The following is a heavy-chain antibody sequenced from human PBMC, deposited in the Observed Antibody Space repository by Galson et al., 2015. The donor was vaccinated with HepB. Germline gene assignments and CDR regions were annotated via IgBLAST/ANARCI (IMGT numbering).Heavy chain of an antibody. V-gene: IGHV1-58*02. CDR2: IVVGSGNT. Sequence: SVKVSCKASGFTFTSSAMQWVRQARGQRLECIGWIVVGSGNTNYAQKFQERVTITRDMSTSTAYMELSSLRSEDTAVYYCARDHPNIPWREDYFDYWGQGTLVTVSS. J-gene: IGHJ4*02. CDR3: ARDHPNIPWREDYFDY. CDR1: GFTFTSSA. D-gene: IGHD1-26*01.